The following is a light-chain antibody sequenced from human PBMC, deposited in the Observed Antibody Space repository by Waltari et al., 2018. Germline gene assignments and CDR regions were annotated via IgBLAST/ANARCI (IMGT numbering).Light chain of an antibody. Sequence: DIQMTQSPSTLSASVGDRVTITCRDSQTISSWLAWYQQQPGKAPRLLIYRASTLESGVPSRFSGSGSGTEFTLTISSLQPDDFATYYCQQYNSYSITFGQGTRLEIK. V-gene: IGKV1-5*03. CDR2: RAS. J-gene: IGKJ5*01. CDR1: QTISSW. CDR3: QQYNSYSIT.